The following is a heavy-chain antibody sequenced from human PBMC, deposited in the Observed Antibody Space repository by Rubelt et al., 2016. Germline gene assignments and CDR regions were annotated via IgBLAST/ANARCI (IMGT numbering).Heavy chain of an antibody. V-gene: IGHV4-34*01. D-gene: IGHD2-2*01. CDR2: INHSGST. CDR3: ACASTSCYSYYYYGMDV. Sequence: GLEWIGEINHSGSTNYNPSLKSRVTISVDTSKNQFSLKLSSVTAADTAVYYCACASTSCYSYYYYGMDVWGQGTTVTVSS. J-gene: IGHJ6*02.